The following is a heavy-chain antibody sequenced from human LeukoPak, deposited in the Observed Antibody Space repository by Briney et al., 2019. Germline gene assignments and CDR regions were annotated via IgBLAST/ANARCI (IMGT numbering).Heavy chain of an antibody. D-gene: IGHD5/OR15-5a*01. V-gene: IGHV1-2*02. J-gene: IGHJ4*02. CDR1: GYTFTGYY. CDR3: ARDYRVHFTGKGNY. CDR2: INPNSGGT. Sequence: ASVKVSCKASGYTFTGYYMHWVRQAPGQGLEWMGWINPNSGGTNYAQKFQGRVTMTRDTSISTAYMELSRLRSDDTAVYYCARDYRVHFTGKGNYWGQGTLVTVSS.